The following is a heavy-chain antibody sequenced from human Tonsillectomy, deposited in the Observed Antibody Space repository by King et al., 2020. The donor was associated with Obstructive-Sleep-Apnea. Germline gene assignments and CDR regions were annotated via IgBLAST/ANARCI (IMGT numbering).Heavy chain of an antibody. V-gene: IGHV3-30*04. D-gene: IGHD6-19*01. Sequence: VQLVESGGGVVQPGRSLRLSCAASGFTFSNYAIHWVRQAPGKGLEWVAVISYYGINKYYADSVKGRFTISRDHSKHTLYLQMNSRRAEETAVYYCARPIAVTGTAIDYWGQGTLVTVSS. CDR3: ARPIAVTGTAIDY. J-gene: IGHJ4*02. CDR1: GFTFSNYA. CDR2: ISYYGINK.